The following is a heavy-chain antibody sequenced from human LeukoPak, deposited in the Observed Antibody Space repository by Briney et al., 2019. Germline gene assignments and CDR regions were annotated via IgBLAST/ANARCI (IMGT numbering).Heavy chain of an antibody. CDR2: IHYSGST. CDR1: GVSITSYY. D-gene: IGHD6-13*01. J-gene: IGHJ5*02. Sequence: SETLSLTCTVTGVSITSYYWSWIRQTPGKGLEWIGYIHYSGSTNYNPSLKSRVTMSLDTSKNQLSLKLTSVTAADTAVYYCGRQRSYSKGFDPWGQGILVTVSS. CDR3: GRQRSYSKGFDP. V-gene: IGHV4-59*08.